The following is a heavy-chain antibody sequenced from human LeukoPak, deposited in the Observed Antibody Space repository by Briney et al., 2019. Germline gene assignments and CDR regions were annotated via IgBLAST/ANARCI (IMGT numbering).Heavy chain of an antibody. J-gene: IGHJ6*03. D-gene: IGHD1-14*01. CDR3: ARADPTIKTNHYYYMDV. CDR2: ISSSGSNI. CDR1: GFTFSDYY. V-gene: IGHV3-11*04. Sequence: GGSLRLSCAASGFTFSDYYMNWIRQAPGKGLEWVSYISSSGSNIYYADSVKGRFTISRDNAKNSLYLQMNSLRADDTAVYYCARADPTIKTNHYYYMDVWGKGTTVTVSS.